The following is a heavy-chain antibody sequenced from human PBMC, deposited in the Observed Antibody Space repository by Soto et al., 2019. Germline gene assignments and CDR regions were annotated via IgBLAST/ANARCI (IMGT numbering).Heavy chain of an antibody. J-gene: IGHJ4*02. CDR2: ISAGGGLI. CDR3: AKRKGTGAAAKNFDF. CDR1: GFTFSNHA. V-gene: IGHV3-23*01. Sequence: GGSLRLSCAASGFTFSNHAMSWVRQAPGKGLEWVSGISAGGGLIYYADSVKGRFNMSRDNSKNTLYLQMSSLRAEDTAVYFCAKRKGTGAAAKNFDFWGQATLVTVSS. D-gene: IGHD6-13*01.